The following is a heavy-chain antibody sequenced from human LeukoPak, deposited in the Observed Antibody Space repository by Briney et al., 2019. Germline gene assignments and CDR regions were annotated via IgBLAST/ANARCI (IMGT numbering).Heavy chain of an antibody. D-gene: IGHD2-2*01. Sequence: GRSLRLSCAASGFTFSTYAISYDGRQNYYADSVKGRYTISRDNSKNTLYLQMNSLRAEDTAVYYCAKMGQKGCSSTSCPVPVWGKGTTVTVSS. J-gene: IGHJ6*04. V-gene: IGHV3-30*01. CDR1: GFTFSTYA. CDR2: SYDGRQN. CDR3: AKMGQKGCSSTSCPVPV.